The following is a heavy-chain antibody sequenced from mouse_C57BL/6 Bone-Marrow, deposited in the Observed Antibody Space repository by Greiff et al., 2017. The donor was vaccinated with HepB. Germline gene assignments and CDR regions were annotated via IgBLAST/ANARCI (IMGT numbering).Heavy chain of an antibody. V-gene: IGHV1-64*01. Sequence: QVQLQQPGAELVKPGASVKLSCKASGYTFTSYWMHLVKQRPGQGLEWIGMIHPTSGSTNYNEKFKSKAPLTVDKSSSTAYMQLSSLTSEDSAVYYCTRRGIYDYALYYWGQGTTLTVSS. CDR2: IHPTSGST. J-gene: IGHJ2*01. CDR1: GYTFTSYW. D-gene: IGHD2-4*01. CDR3: TRRGIYDYALYY.